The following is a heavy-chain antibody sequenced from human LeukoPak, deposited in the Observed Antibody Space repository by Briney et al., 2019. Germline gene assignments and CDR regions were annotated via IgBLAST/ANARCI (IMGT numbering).Heavy chain of an antibody. V-gene: IGHV3-30*02. CDR3: AKDQVASILYYFYGMDV. J-gene: IGHJ6*02. D-gene: IGHD3-9*01. CDR2: IPYDGRIE. Sequence: GGSLRLSCAASGFTFSSYGMHWVRQAPGKGLEGVAFIPYDGRIENYADSVKGRFTISRDNSKKMVYLQMNSLRAEDTALYYCAKDQVASILYYFYGMDVWGQGTTVTVSS. CDR1: GFTFSSYG.